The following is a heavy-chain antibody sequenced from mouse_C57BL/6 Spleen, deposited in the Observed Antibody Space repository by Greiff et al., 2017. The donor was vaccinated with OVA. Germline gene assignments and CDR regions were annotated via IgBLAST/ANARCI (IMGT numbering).Heavy chain of an antibody. V-gene: IGHV1-82*01. CDR3: ARFFTTVVGFDY. CDR1: GYAFSSSW. CDR2: IYPGDGDT. J-gene: IGHJ2*01. Sequence: HVHVKQSGPELVKPGASVKISCKASGYAFSSSWMNWVKQRPGKGLEWIGRIYPGDGDTNYNGKFKGKATLTADKSSSTAYMQLSSLTSEDSAVYFCARFFTTVVGFDYWGQGTTLTVSS. D-gene: IGHD1-1*01.